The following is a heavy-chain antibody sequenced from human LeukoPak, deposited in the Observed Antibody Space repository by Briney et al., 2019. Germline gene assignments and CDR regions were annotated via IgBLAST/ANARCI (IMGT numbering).Heavy chain of an antibody. D-gene: IGHD3-22*01. CDR3: ARSYYYDSSGYQN. CDR1: GFTFSDYY. V-gene: IGHV3-11*06. J-gene: IGHJ4*02. CDR2: ISSSSSYT. Sequence: GGSLRLSCAASGFTFSDYYMSWIRQAPGKGLEWVSYISSSSSYTNYADSVKGRFTISRDNAKNSLYLQMDSLRAEDTAVYYCARSYYYDSSGYQNWGQGTLVTVSS.